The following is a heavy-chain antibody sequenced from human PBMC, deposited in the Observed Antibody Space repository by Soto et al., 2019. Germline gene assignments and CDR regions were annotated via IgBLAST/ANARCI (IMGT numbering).Heavy chain of an antibody. CDR2: MNPNSGNT. J-gene: IGHJ3*01. D-gene: IGHD3-10*01. CDR3: AFLNYGSGSYYDWARGA. Sequence: ASVKVSCKASGYTFTSYDINWVRQATGQGLEWMGWMNPNSGNTGYAQKFQGRVIMTRNTSISTAYMELSSLRSEDTAVYYCAFLNYGSGSYYDWARGAWGQGTMVTVSS. V-gene: IGHV1-8*01. CDR1: GYTFTSYD.